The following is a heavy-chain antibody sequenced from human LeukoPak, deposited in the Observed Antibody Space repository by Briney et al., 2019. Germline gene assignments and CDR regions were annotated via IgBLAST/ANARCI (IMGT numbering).Heavy chain of an antibody. D-gene: IGHD3-10*01. V-gene: IGHV4-61*08. CDR2: IYYSGST. Sequence: PSETLSLTCTVSGGSISSGGYYWSWIRQPPGKGLEWIGYIYYSGSTNYNPSLKSRVTISVDTSKNQFSLKLSSVTAADTAVYYCARAPRFGSGSYPIPYYFDYWGQGTLVTVSS. J-gene: IGHJ4*02. CDR3: ARAPRFGSGSYPIPYYFDY. CDR1: GGSISSGGYY.